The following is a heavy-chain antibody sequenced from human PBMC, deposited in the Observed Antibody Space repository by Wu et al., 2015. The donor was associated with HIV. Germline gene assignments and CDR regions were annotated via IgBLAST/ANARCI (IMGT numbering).Heavy chain of an antibody. V-gene: IGHV1-8*01. CDR2: MNPNSGNT. CDR1: GYTITTYD. D-gene: IGHD2-8*01. CDR3: AKVSPEAYCTYGLCFLDF. J-gene: IGHJ4*02. Sequence: QVQLVQSGAEVKKPGASVKVSCQASGYTITTYDFNWVRQATGQGLEWMGWMNPNSGNTGYAQKFQGRVTMTRDISISTAYMELSSLRSEDTAVYYCAKVSPEAYCTYGLCFLDFWGQGTLVTVSS.